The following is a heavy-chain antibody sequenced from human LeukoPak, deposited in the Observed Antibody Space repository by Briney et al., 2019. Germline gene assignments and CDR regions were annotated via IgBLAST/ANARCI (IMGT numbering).Heavy chain of an antibody. V-gene: IGHV1-18*01. Sequence: ASVKVSCKASGYTFTSYVISWVRQAPGHGLEWMGWISAYNGNTNYAQKLPGRVTMTTDPSTSTADMELRSLRSDDTAVYYCASGGDDYGDSAFDYWGQGTLVTVSS. D-gene: IGHD4-17*01. CDR1: GYTFTSYV. CDR3: ASGGDDYGDSAFDY. CDR2: ISAYNGNT. J-gene: IGHJ4*02.